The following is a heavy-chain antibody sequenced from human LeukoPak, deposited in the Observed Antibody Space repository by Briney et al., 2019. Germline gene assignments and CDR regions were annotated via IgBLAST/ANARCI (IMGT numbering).Heavy chain of an antibody. V-gene: IGHV3-30-3*01. Sequence: GGSLRLSCAASGFTFSNYAMHWVRQGLVKGLESMAVVSHDGIQTYYADSVKGRFTISRDNSKSTLFLQMNSLRAEDTAVYYCAGETIDFWSGYYPPTRFDPWGQGTLVTVSS. CDR1: GFTFSNYA. J-gene: IGHJ5*02. CDR2: VSHDGIQT. CDR3: AGETIDFWSGYYPPTRFDP. D-gene: IGHD3-3*01.